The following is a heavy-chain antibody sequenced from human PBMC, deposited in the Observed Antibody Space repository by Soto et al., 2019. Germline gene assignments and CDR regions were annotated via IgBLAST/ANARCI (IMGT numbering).Heavy chain of an antibody. CDR3: ARVELITFGGVIVPRGAFDI. Sequence: SETLSLTCAVYGGSFSGYYWSWIRQPPGKGLEWIGEINHSGSTNYNPSLKSRVTISVDTSKNQFSLKLSSVTAADTAVYYCARVELITFGGVIVPRGAFDIWGQGTMVTVSS. V-gene: IGHV4-34*01. CDR1: GGSFSGYY. CDR2: INHSGST. J-gene: IGHJ3*02. D-gene: IGHD3-16*02.